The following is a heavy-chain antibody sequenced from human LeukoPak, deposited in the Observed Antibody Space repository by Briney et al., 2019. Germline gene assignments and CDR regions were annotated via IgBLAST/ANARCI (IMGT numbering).Heavy chain of an antibody. J-gene: IGHJ4*02. V-gene: IGHV5-51*01. Sequence: GESLKISCKGSGYSFTSSWIGWVRQMPGKGLEWMGIIYPGDSDTRYRPSFQGQVTTSADKSIGTAYLQWSSLNTSDTAMYYCARYTDHYYFDYWGQGTLVTVSS. CDR3: ARYTDHYYFDY. CDR2: IYPGDSDT. CDR1: GYSFTSSW. D-gene: IGHD1-1*01.